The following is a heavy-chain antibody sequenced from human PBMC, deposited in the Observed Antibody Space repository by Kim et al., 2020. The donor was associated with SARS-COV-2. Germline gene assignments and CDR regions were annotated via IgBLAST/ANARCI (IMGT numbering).Heavy chain of an antibody. D-gene: IGHD3-16*02. CDR2: ISAYNGNT. CDR3: ARFHRPRPSRYDAFDI. V-gene: IGHV1-18*01. Sequence: ASVKVSCKASGYTFTSYGISWVRQAPGQGLEWMGWISAYNGNTNYAQKLQGRVTMTTDTSTSTAYMELRSLRSDDTAVYYCARFHRPRPSRYDAFDIWGQGTMVTVSS. CDR1: GYTFTSYG. J-gene: IGHJ3*02.